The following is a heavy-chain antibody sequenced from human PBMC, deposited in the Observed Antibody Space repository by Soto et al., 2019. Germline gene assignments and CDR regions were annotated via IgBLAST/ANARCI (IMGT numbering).Heavy chain of an antibody. Sequence: QVQLQESGPGLVKPSGTLSLTCAVSSGSISSSNWWSWVRQPPGKGLEWIGEIYHSGSTNYNPSLKSRVTLSVDKSKNQFSLKLSSVTAADTAVYYCARGTYSSGWYGGAAFDIWGQGTMVTVSS. CDR2: IYHSGST. V-gene: IGHV4-4*02. J-gene: IGHJ3*02. D-gene: IGHD6-19*01. CDR1: SGSISSSNW. CDR3: ARGTYSSGWYGGAAFDI.